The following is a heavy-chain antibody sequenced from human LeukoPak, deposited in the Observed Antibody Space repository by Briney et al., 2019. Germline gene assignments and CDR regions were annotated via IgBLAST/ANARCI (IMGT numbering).Heavy chain of an antibody. V-gene: IGHV4-61*02. CDR1: GGSISSGSYY. D-gene: IGHD3-10*01. CDR2: IYTSGST. CDR3: ARGTRYGSGSYYNARAFDI. Sequence: SETLSLTCTVSGGSISSGSYYWSWIRQPAGKGLEWIGRIYTSGSTNYNPSLKSRVTISVDTSKNQFSLKLSSVTAADTAVYYCARGTRYGSGSYYNARAFDIWGQGTMVTVSS. J-gene: IGHJ3*02.